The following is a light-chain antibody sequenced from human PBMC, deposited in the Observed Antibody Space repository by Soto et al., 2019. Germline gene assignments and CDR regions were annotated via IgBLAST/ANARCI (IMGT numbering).Light chain of an antibody. V-gene: IGLV2-23*02. CDR3: WSYAGSPTFVI. CDR1: SSDVGSYNL. J-gene: IGLJ2*01. Sequence: QSALTQPASVSGSPGQSITIPCTGASSDVGSYNLVSWYQQHPGKAPKLMIYEVSRRPSGISNRFSGSKAGKTASQTIAGLQAEDEADYYCWSYAGSPTFVIFGGGTKLTVL. CDR2: EVS.